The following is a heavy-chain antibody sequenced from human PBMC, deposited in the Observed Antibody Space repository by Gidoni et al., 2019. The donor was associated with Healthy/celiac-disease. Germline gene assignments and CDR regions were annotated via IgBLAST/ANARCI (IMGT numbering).Heavy chain of an antibody. J-gene: IGHJ4*02. CDR3: VRHGTGHSSSWYKPEEADY. V-gene: IGHV4-39*01. CDR2: IYYTWST. Sequence: QLQLQQSGPGLVQPSETLSLTCTVSGGSISRHIHYWGWVGQPPRKGLEWIGSIYYTWSTYYTPSLKSRVTITVDTSRNQFYLDLSSVTAADTALYYCVRHGTGHSSSWYKPEEADYWGQGALVTVSS. D-gene: IGHD6-13*01. CDR1: GGSISRHIHY.